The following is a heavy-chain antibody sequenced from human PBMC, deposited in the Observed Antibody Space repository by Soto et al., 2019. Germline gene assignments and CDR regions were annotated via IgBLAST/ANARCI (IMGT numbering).Heavy chain of an antibody. Sequence: QVQVVQSGVEVRRPGSSVKVSCKASGDTFKNCVIRWVRQAPGQGLEWMGGIIPLFGTTDFAQRFQGRLTITTDESTTTAYMALSRLRSEDTATYYCAAELGFGKLSVVWGQGTTVIVSS. D-gene: IGHD3-10*01. CDR2: IIPLFGTT. J-gene: IGHJ6*02. CDR1: GDTFKNCV. V-gene: IGHV1-69*01. CDR3: AAELGFGKLSVV.